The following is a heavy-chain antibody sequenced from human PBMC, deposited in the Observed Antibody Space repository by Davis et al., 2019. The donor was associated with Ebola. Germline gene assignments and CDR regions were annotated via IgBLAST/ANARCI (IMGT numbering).Heavy chain of an antibody. Sequence: GESLKISCAASGFTFSSYAMSWVRQAPGKGLEWVSAISGSGGSTYYADSVKGRFTISRDNSKNTLYLQMNSLRAEDTAVYYCAKSYDIPFSTFDYWGQGTLVTVSS. CDR3: AKSYDIPFSTFDY. J-gene: IGHJ4*02. D-gene: IGHD3-22*01. V-gene: IGHV3-23*01. CDR2: ISGSGGST. CDR1: GFTFSSYA.